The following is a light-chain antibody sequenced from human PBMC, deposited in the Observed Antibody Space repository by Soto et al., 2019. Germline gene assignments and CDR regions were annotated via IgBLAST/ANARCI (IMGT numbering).Light chain of an antibody. Sequence: EIVLTQSPATLSASPGERVTLSCRASQSISFYLAWYQQKPGQAPRLLIFDASNRATGIPARFSGSGSGTDFTLTISSLEPEDFAVYYCQQRSTWITFGQGTRLDMK. CDR1: QSISFY. CDR2: DAS. J-gene: IGKJ5*01. CDR3: QQRSTWIT. V-gene: IGKV3-11*01.